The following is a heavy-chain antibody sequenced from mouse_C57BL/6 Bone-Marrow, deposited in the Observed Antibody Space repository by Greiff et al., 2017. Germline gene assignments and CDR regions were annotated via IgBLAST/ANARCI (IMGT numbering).Heavy chain of an antibody. CDR3: ARHYGSSYDY. J-gene: IGHJ2*01. CDR2: ISSGGSYT. D-gene: IGHD1-1*01. CDR1: GFTFSSYG. V-gene: IGHV5-6*01. Sequence: EVKLVESGGDLVKPGGSLKLSCAASGFTFSSYGMSWVRQTPDKRLEWVATISSGGSYTYYPDSVKGRFTISRDNAKNTLYLQMSSLKSEDTAMYSCARHYGSSYDYWGQGTTLTVSS.